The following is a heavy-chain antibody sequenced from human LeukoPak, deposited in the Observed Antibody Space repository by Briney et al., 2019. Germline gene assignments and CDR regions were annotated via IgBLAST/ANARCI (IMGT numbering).Heavy chain of an antibody. CDR2: ISAYNGNT. V-gene: IGHV1-18*01. CDR3: ARAPRPEAVYYYMDV. J-gene: IGHJ6*03. D-gene: IGHD4-17*01. CDR1: GYTFTSYG. Sequence: GASVKVSCKASGYTFTSYGISWVRQAPGQGLEWMGWISAYNGNTNYAQKLQGRVTMTTDTSTSTAYMELRSLRSDDTAVYYCARAPRPEAVYYYMDVWGKGITVTVSS.